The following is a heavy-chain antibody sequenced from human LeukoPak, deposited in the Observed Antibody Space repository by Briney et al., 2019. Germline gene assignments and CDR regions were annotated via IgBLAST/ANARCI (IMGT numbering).Heavy chain of an antibody. Sequence: GGSLRLSCAASGFTFSDYYMSWIRQAPGKGLEWVSYISSSGSTIYYADSVKGRFTISRDNAKNSLYLQMNSLRAEDTAVYYCAREVKYYDYVWGSYRYSAVDYWGQGTLVTVSS. CDR1: GFTFSDYY. CDR2: ISSSGSTI. CDR3: AREVKYYDYVWGSYRYSAVDY. J-gene: IGHJ4*02. V-gene: IGHV3-11*01. D-gene: IGHD3-16*02.